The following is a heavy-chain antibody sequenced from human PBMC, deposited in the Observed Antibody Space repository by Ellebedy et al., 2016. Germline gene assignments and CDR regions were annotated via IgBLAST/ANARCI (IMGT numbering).Heavy chain of an antibody. J-gene: IGHJ4*02. V-gene: IGHV3-21*01. CDR1: GFTFSSYA. D-gene: IGHD3-10*01. Sequence: GGSLRLXXGDSGFTFSSYAMSWVRQAPGKGLEWVSSISGGRDYIYYADSMKGRFTISRDNARNSLFLQMNSLRDEDTAVYYCAKSGESAYYFDFWGQGTPVTVSS. CDR2: ISGGRDYI. CDR3: AKSGESAYYFDF.